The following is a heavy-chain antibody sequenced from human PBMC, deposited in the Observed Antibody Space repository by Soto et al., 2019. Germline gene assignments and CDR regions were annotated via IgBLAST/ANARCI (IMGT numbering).Heavy chain of an antibody. Sequence: QVQLVQSGAEVKKPGSSVKVSCKASGGTFSSNAISWVRQAPGQALEWMGGIMPVFAIANYAQKFQGRVTITADESTSTAYMELSSLRSEDTAAYYCARARHIDGYPIRGCLDVWGQGTTVTVSS. V-gene: IGHV1-69*01. CDR2: IMPVFAIA. CDR1: GGTFSSNA. J-gene: IGHJ6*02. CDR3: ARARHIDGYPIRGCLDV. D-gene: IGHD3-16*02.